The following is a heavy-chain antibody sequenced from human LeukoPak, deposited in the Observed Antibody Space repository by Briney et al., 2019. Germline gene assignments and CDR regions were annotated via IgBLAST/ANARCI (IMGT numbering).Heavy chain of an antibody. V-gene: IGHV4-61*02. CDR2: IYTSGST. Sequence: SETLSLTCTVSGGSISSGSYYWSWIRQPAGKGLEWIGRIYTSGSTNYNPSLKSRVTISVDTSKNQFSLKLSSVTAADTAVYYCARGGGPTEFDYWGQGTLVTVSS. D-gene: IGHD3-10*01. J-gene: IGHJ4*02. CDR1: GGSISSGSYY. CDR3: ARGGGPTEFDY.